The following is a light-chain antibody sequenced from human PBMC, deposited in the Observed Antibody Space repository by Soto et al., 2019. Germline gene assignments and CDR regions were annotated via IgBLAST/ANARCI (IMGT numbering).Light chain of an antibody. CDR1: SWHSTYA. CDR3: QTWGTGIWV. J-gene: IGLJ3*02. CDR2: LNSYGSH. Sequence: QLVLTQSPSASASLGASVKLTCTRSSWHSTYAIAWHQQQPEKGPRYLMKLNSYGSHSKGDGIPDRFSGSSSGAERYLTLSSLQSEDEADYYCQTWGTGIWVFGGGTKLTVL. V-gene: IGLV4-69*01.